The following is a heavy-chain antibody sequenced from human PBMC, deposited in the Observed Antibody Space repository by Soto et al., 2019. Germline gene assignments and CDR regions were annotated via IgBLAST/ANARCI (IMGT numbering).Heavy chain of an antibody. CDR1: GGSFSGYY. V-gene: IGHV4-34*01. Sequence: PSETLSLTCAVYGGSFSGYYWSWIRQPPGKGLEWIGEINHSGSTNYNPSLKSRVTISVDTSKNQFSLKLSSVTAADTAVYYCARYSNSYYFDYWGQGTLVTVYS. D-gene: IGHD4-4*01. CDR2: INHSGST. CDR3: ARYSNSYYFDY. J-gene: IGHJ4*02.